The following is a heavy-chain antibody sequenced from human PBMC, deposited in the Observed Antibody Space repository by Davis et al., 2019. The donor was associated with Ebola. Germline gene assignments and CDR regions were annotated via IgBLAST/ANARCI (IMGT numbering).Heavy chain of an antibody. D-gene: IGHD3-10*01. CDR2: INPNSGGT. V-gene: IGHV1-2*06. CDR1: GYTFTGYY. CDR3: VYLRDYYGSGSPAY. Sequence: ASVKVSCKASGYTFTGYYMHWVRQAPGQGLEWMGRINPNSGGTNYAQKFQGRVTMTRDTSISTAYMELSRLRSDDTAVYYCVYLRDYYGSGSPAYWGQGTLVTVSS. J-gene: IGHJ4*02.